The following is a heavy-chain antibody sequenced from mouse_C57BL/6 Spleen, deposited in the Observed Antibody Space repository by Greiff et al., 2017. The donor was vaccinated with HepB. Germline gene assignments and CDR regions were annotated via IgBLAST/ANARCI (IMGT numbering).Heavy chain of an antibody. V-gene: IGHV5-16*01. CDR3: ARDGDYYGTHYYAMDY. J-gene: IGHJ4*01. CDR2: INYDGSST. D-gene: IGHD2-1*01. Sequence: EVQVVESEGGLVQPGSSMKLSCTASGFTFSDYYMAWVRQVPEKGLEWVANINYDGSSTYYLDSLKSRFLISRDNAKNILYLQMSSLKSEDTATYYCARDGDYYGTHYYAMDYWGQGTSVTVSS. CDR1: GFTFSDYY.